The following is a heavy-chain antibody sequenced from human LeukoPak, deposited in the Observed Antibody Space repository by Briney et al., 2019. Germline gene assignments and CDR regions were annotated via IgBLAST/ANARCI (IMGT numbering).Heavy chain of an antibody. CDR3: ARFRSYFDY. V-gene: IGHV4-59*08. J-gene: IGHJ4*02. Sequence: SETLSLTCTVSGGSISSYYWSWIRQPPGKGLEWIGNIYYRGSTNYNPSLKSRVTISVDASKNQFSLNLSSVTAAGTAVYYCARFRSYFDYWGQGTLVTVSS. CDR2: IYYRGST. CDR1: GGSISSYY.